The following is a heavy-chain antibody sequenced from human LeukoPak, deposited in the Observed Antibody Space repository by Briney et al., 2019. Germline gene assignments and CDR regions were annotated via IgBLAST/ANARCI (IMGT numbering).Heavy chain of an antibody. CDR2: ISSSGSTI. D-gene: IGHD3-10*01. Sequence: PGGSLRLSCAASGFTFSSYEMNWVRQAPGKGLEWVSYISSSGSTIYYADSVKGRFTISRDNAKNSLYLQMNSLRAEDTAVYYCARLRVKAFDIWGQGTMVTVSS. J-gene: IGHJ3*02. CDR1: GFTFSSYE. CDR3: ARLRVKAFDI. V-gene: IGHV3-48*03.